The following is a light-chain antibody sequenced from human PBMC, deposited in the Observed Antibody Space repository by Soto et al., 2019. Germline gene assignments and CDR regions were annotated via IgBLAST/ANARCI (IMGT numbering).Light chain of an antibody. CDR1: QSVGSN. Sequence: EILIAQFPAALSMAAALRATLSGRASQSVGSNLAWYQQKPGQAPRLLIYGAVTSATGIPARFSGSGSGTEFTLTISSLQSEDSAVYYCQQYHNWPAFGQGTKVDIK. CDR2: GAV. J-gene: IGKJ1*01. V-gene: IGKV3-15*01. CDR3: QQYHNWPA.